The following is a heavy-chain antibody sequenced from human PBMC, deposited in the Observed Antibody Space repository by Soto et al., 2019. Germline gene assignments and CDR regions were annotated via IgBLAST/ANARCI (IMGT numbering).Heavy chain of an antibody. Sequence: QVQLVQSGAEVKKPGASVKVSCKASGYTFTNYGITWVRQAPGQGLEWMGWINAYNGDANPAPKLQDRVTMTTDTSTRTAYMELRSLRSDDTVMYYCASGQCAGGNGYATDYWGQGTLVTVSS. V-gene: IGHV1-18*01. D-gene: IGHD2-8*02. CDR3: ASGQCAGGNGYATDY. CDR1: GYTFTNYG. J-gene: IGHJ4*02. CDR2: INAYNGDA.